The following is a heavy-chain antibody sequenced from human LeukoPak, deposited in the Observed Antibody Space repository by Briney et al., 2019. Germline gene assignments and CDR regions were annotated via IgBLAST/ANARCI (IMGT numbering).Heavy chain of an antibody. Sequence: ASVKVSCKASGYTFTGYYMHWVRQAPGQGLEWMGWINPNSGGTNYAQKFQGWVTMTRDTSISTAYMELSRLRSDDTAVYYCASSGYYGWGYFDYWGQGTLVTVSS. CDR1: GYTFTGYY. J-gene: IGHJ4*02. CDR3: ASSGYYGWGYFDY. D-gene: IGHD3-22*01. CDR2: INPNSGGT. V-gene: IGHV1-2*04.